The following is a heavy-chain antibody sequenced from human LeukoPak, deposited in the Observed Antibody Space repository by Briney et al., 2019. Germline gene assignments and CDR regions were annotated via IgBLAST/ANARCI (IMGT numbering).Heavy chain of an antibody. J-gene: IGHJ4*02. CDR2: ISAYNGNT. CDR1: GYTFTSYG. V-gene: IGHV1-18*01. CDR3: ARSRYSYGSYYFDY. D-gene: IGHD5-18*01. Sequence: GASVKVSCKASGYTFTSYGISWVRQAPGQGLEWMGWISAYNGNTNYAQKFQGRVTITADESTSTAYMELSSLRSEDTAVYYCARSRYSYGSYYFDYWGQGTLVTVSS.